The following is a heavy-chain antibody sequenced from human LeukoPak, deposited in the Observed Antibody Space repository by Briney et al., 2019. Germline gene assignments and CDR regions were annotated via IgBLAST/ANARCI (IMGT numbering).Heavy chain of an antibody. CDR3: ARGGGGTSIAAAGPITNWFDP. D-gene: IGHD6-13*01. J-gene: IGHJ5*02. CDR1: GFTVSSNY. Sequence: GGSLRLSCAASGFTVSSNYMSWVRQAPGKGLEWVSVLYSGGHTNYADSVKGRFTISRDNSKNTLYLQMNSLRADDTAVYYCARGGGGTSIAAAGPITNWFDPWGQGTLVTVSS. V-gene: IGHV3-53*01. CDR2: LYSGGHT.